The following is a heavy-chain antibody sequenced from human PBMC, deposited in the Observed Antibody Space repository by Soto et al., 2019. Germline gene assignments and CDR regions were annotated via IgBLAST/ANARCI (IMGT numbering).Heavy chain of an antibody. V-gene: IGHV1-18*01. CDR3: ARKNYDFWSGYGWLDP. CDR1: GYTFTSYG. D-gene: IGHD3-3*01. J-gene: IGHJ5*02. CDR2: ISAYNGNT. Sequence: ASVKVSCKASGYTFTSYGISWVRQAPGQGLEWMGWISAYNGNTNYAQKLQGRVTMTTDTSTSTAYMELRSLRSDDTAVYYCARKNYDFWSGYGWLDPWGQGTMVTVYS.